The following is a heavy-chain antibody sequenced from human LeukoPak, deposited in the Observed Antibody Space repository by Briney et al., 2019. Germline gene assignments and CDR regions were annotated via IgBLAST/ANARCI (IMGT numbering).Heavy chain of an antibody. D-gene: IGHD3-10*01. Sequence: SVKVSCKASGDTFSNYAINWVRQAPGQGLEWVGGILPIIGATKNAQKLQGRVTITADKSTSTVYMELTSLRSEDTAIYFCARAHFSAYNGSEWGQGTLVTVSS. J-gene: IGHJ4*02. CDR2: ILPIIGAT. V-gene: IGHV1-69*06. CDR1: GDTFSNYA. CDR3: ARAHFSAYNGSE.